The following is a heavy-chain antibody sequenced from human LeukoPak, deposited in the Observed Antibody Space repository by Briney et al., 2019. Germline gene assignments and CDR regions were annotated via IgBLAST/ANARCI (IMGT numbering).Heavy chain of an antibody. D-gene: IGHD2-15*01. V-gene: IGHV1-18*01. CDR1: GYTFTSYG. CDR3: ARDNCSGGSCYSGLRSYYYYYMDV. J-gene: IGHJ6*03. CDR2: ISAYNGNT. Sequence: EASVKVSCKASGYTFTSYGISWVRQAPGQGLEWMGWISAYNGNTNYAQKLQGRVTMTTDTSTSTAYMELRSLRSDDTAVYYCARDNCSGGSCYSGLRSYYYYYMDVWGKGTTVTVSS.